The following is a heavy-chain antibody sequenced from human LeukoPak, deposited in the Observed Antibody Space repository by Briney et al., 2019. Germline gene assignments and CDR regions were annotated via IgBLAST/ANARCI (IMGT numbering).Heavy chain of an antibody. Sequence: GGSLRLSCAASGFTFSIYPMSWVRQAPGKGLEWVSSVSTDGDTYYTDSVKGRFTISRDVSRNTLFLQMISLRAEDTALYYCARSRSGSVAGTSDYWGQGTLVTVSS. CDR2: VSTDGDT. CDR1: GFTFSIYP. D-gene: IGHD6-19*01. CDR3: ARSRSGSVAGTSDY. V-gene: IGHV3-23*01. J-gene: IGHJ4*02.